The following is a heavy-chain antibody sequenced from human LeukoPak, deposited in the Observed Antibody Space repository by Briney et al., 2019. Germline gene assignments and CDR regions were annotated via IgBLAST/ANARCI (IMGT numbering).Heavy chain of an antibody. V-gene: IGHV1-46*01. Sequence: ASVKVSCKASGYTFTTYYMHWVRQAPGQGLEWMGIINPSGGSTSYTQKFQGRVTMTRDTSTSTVYMELSSLRSEDTAVYYCARGPPPETMTTVTYFDYWGQGTLVTVSS. J-gene: IGHJ4*02. D-gene: IGHD4-17*01. CDR3: ARGPPPETMTTVTYFDY. CDR1: GYTFTTYY. CDR2: INPSGGST.